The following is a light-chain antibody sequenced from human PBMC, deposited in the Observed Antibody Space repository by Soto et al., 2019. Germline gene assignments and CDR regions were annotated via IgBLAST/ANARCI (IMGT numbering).Light chain of an antibody. CDR1: SSDVGGYKY. J-gene: IGLJ3*02. V-gene: IGLV2-14*01. CDR2: EVS. Sequence: QSALTQPASVSGSPGQSITISCTGTSSDVGGYKYVSWYQQNAGKAPKLMIYEVSNRPSGVSNRFSGSKSGNTASLTISGLQAEDEADYYCSSYTSSSTRVFGGGTKLTVL. CDR3: SSYTSSSTRV.